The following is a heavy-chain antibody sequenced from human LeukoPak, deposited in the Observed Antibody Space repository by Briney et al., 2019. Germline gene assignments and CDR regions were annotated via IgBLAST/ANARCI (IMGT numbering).Heavy chain of an antibody. V-gene: IGHV4-59*01. J-gene: IGHJ4*02. CDR3: ARGRYCSGGSCYYLSYFDY. CDR1: GGSISSYY. CDR2: IYYSGST. D-gene: IGHD2-15*01. Sequence: PSETLSLTCTVSGGSISSYYWSWIRQPAGKGLEWIGYIYYSGSTNYNPSLKSRVTISVDTSKNQFSLKLSSVTAADTAVYYCARGRYCSGGSCYYLSYFDYWGQGTLVTVSS.